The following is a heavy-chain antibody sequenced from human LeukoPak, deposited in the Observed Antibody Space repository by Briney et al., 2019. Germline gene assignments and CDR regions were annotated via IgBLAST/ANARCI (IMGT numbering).Heavy chain of an antibody. J-gene: IGHJ4*02. V-gene: IGHV4-30-4*01. D-gene: IGHD3-10*01. Sequence: SETLSLTCTVSGGSISSGDYYWSWIRQPPGKGLEWIGYIYYSGSTYYNPSLKSRVTISVDTSKNQFSLKLSSVTAADTAVYYCARDGFGWDPFDYWGQGTLVTVSS. CDR3: ARDGFGWDPFDY. CDR1: GGSISSGDYY. CDR2: IYYSGST.